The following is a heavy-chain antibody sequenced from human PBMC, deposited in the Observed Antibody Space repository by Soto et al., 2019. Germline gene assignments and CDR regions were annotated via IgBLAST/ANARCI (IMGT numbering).Heavy chain of an antibody. Sequence: QVQLQESGPGLVKPSETLSLTCTVSGGSVSSGSYYWSWIRQPPGKGLEWIGYIYYSGSTNYNPALKSRVTISVATSKNQFSLKLSSVTAADTAVYYCASKGSGSYASVDYWGQGTLVTVSS. V-gene: IGHV4-61*01. CDR1: GGSVSSGSYY. D-gene: IGHD3-10*01. CDR2: IYYSGST. J-gene: IGHJ4*02. CDR3: ASKGSGSYASVDY.